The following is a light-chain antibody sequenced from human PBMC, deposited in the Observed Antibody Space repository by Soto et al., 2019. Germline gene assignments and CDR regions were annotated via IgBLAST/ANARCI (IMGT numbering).Light chain of an antibody. Sequence: EIVLTQSPGTLSLSAGERATLSCRASQTISRNYLAWYQQKPGQAPRLLIFCASYRATGIPDRFSGSGSGTDFTLTISRLEPEDFAVYYCQKYGRSPPEFTFGPGTKVDIK. CDR1: QTISRNY. V-gene: IGKV3-20*01. CDR2: CAS. J-gene: IGKJ3*01. CDR3: QKYGRSPPEFT.